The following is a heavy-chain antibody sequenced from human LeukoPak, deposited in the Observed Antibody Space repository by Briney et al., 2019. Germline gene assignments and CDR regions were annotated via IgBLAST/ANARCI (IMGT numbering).Heavy chain of an antibody. CDR3: AREGTPGSSTTDAFDI. D-gene: IGHD1-1*01. V-gene: IGHV1-69*13. CDR2: IIPIFGTA. Sequence: VASVTVSCKASGGTFSSYAISWVRQAPGQGLEWMGGIIPIFGTANYAQKFQGRVTITADESTSTAYMELSSLRSEDTAVYYCAREGTPGSSTTDAFDIWGQGTMVTVSS. J-gene: IGHJ3*02. CDR1: GGTFSSYA.